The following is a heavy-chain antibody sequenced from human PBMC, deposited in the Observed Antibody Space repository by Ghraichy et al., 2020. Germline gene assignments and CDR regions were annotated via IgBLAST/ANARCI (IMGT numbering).Heavy chain of an antibody. J-gene: IGHJ6*03. Sequence: GGSLRLSCAASGFSFSIYTMNWVRQAPGKGLEWVSSISSGSYIYYADSLKGRFTISRDNAKNSLFLQMNNLRAEDTAVYYCARGGNHYYYMDVWGKGTTVTVAS. CDR2: ISSGSYI. CDR1: GFSFSIYT. CDR3: ARGGNHYYYMDV. V-gene: IGHV3-21*01.